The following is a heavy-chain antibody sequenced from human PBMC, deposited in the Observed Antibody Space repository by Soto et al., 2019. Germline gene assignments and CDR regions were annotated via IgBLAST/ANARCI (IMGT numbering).Heavy chain of an antibody. CDR1: GGSISSGDYY. Sequence: SETLSLTCTVSGGSISSGDYYWSWIRQPPGKGLEWIGYIYYSGSTYYNPSLKSRVTISVDTSKNQFSLKLSSVTAADTAVYYCARGTSIAARRTIDYWGQGTLVTVYS. CDR2: IYYSGST. D-gene: IGHD6-6*01. CDR3: ARGTSIAARRTIDY. V-gene: IGHV4-30-4*01. J-gene: IGHJ4*02.